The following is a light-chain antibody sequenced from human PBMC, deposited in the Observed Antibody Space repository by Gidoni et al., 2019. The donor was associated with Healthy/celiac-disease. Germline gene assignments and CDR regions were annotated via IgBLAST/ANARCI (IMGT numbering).Light chain of an antibody. Sequence: DLVMTQSPDSLAVSLGERATINFTSSQSVLYSSNNKNYLAWYQQKPGQPPKLLIYWASTRESGVPDRFSGSGSGTDFTLTISSLQAEDVAVYYGQQYYSTPYTFGQGTKLEIK. CDR1: QSVLYSSNNKNY. CDR2: WAS. V-gene: IGKV4-1*01. CDR3: QQYYSTPYT. J-gene: IGKJ2*01.